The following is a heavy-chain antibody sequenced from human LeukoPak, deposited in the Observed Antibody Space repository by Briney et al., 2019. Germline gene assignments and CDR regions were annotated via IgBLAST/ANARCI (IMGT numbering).Heavy chain of an antibody. J-gene: IGHJ4*02. CDR1: GFTFSNFA. Sequence: GGSLRLSCAAAGFTFSNFAMHWVRQAPGKGLEWVAVVSYDGSYKYYADSVKGRFTISRDNSKNTLYLQMNSLRAEDTAVYYCARAPGYGAAYYFDYWGQGTLVTVSS. D-gene: IGHD1-1*01. CDR3: ARAPGYGAAYYFDY. V-gene: IGHV3-30*04. CDR2: VSYDGSYK.